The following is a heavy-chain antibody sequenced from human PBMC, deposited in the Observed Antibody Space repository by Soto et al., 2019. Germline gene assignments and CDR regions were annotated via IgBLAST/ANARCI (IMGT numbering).Heavy chain of an antibody. CDR2: IIPIFGTA. V-gene: IGHV1-69*13. J-gene: IGHJ6*02. CDR3: AKDPYSYGLRGMDV. Sequence: SVKVSCKASGGTFSSYAISWVRQAPGQGLEWMGGIIPIFGTANYAQKFQGRVTITADESTSTAYMELSSLRSEDTAVYYCAKDPYSYGLRGMDVWGQGTTVTVSS. D-gene: IGHD5-18*01. CDR1: GGTFSSYA.